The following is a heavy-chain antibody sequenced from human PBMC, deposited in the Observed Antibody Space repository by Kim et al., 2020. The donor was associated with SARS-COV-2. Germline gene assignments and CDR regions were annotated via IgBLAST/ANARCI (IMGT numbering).Heavy chain of an antibody. J-gene: IGHJ4*02. Sequence: ASVKVSCKASGYTFSSYYMHWVRQAPGQGLEWMGISHPGGESATYVQKFQGRVTMTRDTSTSTVYLELSSLRSEDTAVYYCARAPSPTNPYFFDYWGQGTLVTVSS. V-gene: IGHV1-46*01. CDR3: ARAPSPTNPYFFDY. CDR1: GYTFSSYY. CDR2: SHPGGESA.